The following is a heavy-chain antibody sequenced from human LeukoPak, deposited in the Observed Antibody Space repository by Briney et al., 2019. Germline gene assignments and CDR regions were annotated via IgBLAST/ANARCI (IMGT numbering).Heavy chain of an antibody. Sequence: GGTLRLSCAASGFTFSSYGMSWVRQAPGKGLEWVSAISGSGGSTYYADSVKGRFTISRDNAKNSLYLQMNSLRAEDTAVYYCARGEVDIVATIFVFDYWGQGTLVTVSS. CDR3: ARGEVDIVATIFVFDY. V-gene: IGHV3-23*01. CDR1: GFTFSSYG. D-gene: IGHD5-12*01. CDR2: ISGSGGST. J-gene: IGHJ4*02.